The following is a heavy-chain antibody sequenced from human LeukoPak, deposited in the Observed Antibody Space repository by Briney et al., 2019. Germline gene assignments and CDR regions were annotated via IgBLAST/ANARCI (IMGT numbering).Heavy chain of an antibody. Sequence: GGSLRLSCAASGFTFSSYSMNWVRQAPGKGLEWVSYISSSGSNIYYADSVKGRFTISRDNAKNSLYLQMSSLRAEDTAVYYCARSSLWFGEGVDYWGQGTLVTVSS. J-gene: IGHJ4*02. CDR1: GFTFSSYS. CDR3: ARSSLWFGEGVDY. CDR2: ISSSGSNI. D-gene: IGHD3-10*01. V-gene: IGHV3-21*05.